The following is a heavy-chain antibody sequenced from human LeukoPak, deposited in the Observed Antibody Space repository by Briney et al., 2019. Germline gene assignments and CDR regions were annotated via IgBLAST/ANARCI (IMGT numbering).Heavy chain of an antibody. D-gene: IGHD2-15*01. CDR3: ARDSGWYYVYNWFHP. V-gene: IGHV4-39*07. CDR1: GGSIGSNSYY. CDR2: IYYSGST. J-gene: IGHJ5*02. Sequence: SETLSLTCTVSGGSIGSNSYYWGWIRQPPGKGLEWIGSIYYSGSTYYNPSLKSRVTISIDTSKNQFSLKLSSVTAADTAVYYCARDSGWYYVYNWFHPWGQGTLVTVSS.